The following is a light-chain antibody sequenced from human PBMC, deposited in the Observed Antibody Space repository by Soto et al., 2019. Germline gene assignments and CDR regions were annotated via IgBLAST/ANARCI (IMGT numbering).Light chain of an antibody. CDR3: CSYAGTYTYV. CDR1: SSDVGGYNY. CDR2: EVS. V-gene: IGLV2-14*01. Sequence: QSALTQPASVSGSPGQSITISCTGDSSDVGGYNYVSWFQQHPGKAPKLMIYEVSHRPSGVSHRFSGSKSGTTASLTISGLQADDEADYFCCSYAGTYTYVFGTGTKVTVL. J-gene: IGLJ1*01.